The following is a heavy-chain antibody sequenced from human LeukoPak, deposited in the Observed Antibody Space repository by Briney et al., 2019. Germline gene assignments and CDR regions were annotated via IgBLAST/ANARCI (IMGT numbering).Heavy chain of an antibody. D-gene: IGHD1-26*01. Sequence: GRSLRLSCAASGFTFSNYWMTWVRQAPGKGLEWVANIKEDGSEKYYVDSVRGRFTISRDNAKNSLYLQMNSLRVEDTAVYYCARLHSGRYYGDAFDIWGQGTMVTVSS. CDR3: ARLHSGRYYGDAFDI. CDR1: GFTFSNYW. V-gene: IGHV3-7*03. CDR2: IKEDGSEK. J-gene: IGHJ3*02.